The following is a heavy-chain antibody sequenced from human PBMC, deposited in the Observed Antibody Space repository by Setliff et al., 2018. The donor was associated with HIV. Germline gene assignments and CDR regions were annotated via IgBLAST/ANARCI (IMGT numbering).Heavy chain of an antibody. CDR3: ATLSSNWHLDY. CDR2: INHSGGT. CDR1: GRSFSGYY. J-gene: IGHJ4*02. D-gene: IGHD6-13*01. Sequence: SETLSLTCAVYGRSFSGYYWNWIRQSPGKGLEWIGEINHSGGTNYNPSLKSRVTMSIDTSRNQFSLKLRSVTAADTAVYYCATLSSNWHLDYWGQGTLVTVS. V-gene: IGHV4-34*01.